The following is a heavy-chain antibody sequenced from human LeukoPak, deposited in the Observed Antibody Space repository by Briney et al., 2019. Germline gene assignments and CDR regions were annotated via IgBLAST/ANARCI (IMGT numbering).Heavy chain of an antibody. CDR3: ARSLYDSSGYYY. CDR2: IIPIFGTA. V-gene: IGHV1-69*05. Sequence: GASVKVSCKASGGTFSSYAISWVRQAPGQGLEWMGRIIPIFGTANYAQKFQGRVTITTDESTSTAYMELSSLRSEDTAVYYCARSLYDSSGYYYWGQGTLVTVSS. J-gene: IGHJ4*02. D-gene: IGHD3-22*01. CDR1: GGTFSSYA.